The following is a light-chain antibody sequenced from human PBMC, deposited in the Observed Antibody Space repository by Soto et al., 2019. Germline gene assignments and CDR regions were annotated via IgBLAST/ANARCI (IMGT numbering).Light chain of an antibody. CDR2: DAS. CDR1: QSVSSSY. V-gene: IGKV3D-20*01. Sequence: EIVLTQSPATLSLSPGERATLSCGASQSVSSSYLAWYQQKPGLAPRLLIYDASSRATGIPDRFSGGGSGTDFTLTISRLEPEDSAVYYCQLGGFGQGTKVEI. J-gene: IGKJ1*01. CDR3: QLGG.